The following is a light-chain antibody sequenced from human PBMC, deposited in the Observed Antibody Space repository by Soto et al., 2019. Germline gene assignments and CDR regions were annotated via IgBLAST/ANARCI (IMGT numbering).Light chain of an antibody. Sequence: EIVMTQSPATLSVSPGERATLSCRASQSVSSNLAWHQQKPGQAPRLLIYGASTRATGIPARFSGSGSGTEFTLTISSLQSEDFAVYHCQHYDNWPSFGGGTKVEIK. J-gene: IGKJ4*01. V-gene: IGKV3-15*01. CDR1: QSVSSN. CDR2: GAS. CDR3: QHYDNWPS.